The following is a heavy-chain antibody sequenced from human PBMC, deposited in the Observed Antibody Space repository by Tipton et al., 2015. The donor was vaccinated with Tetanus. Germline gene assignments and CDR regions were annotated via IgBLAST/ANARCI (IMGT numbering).Heavy chain of an antibody. Sequence: TLSLTCTVSGGSLSTFYWNWIRQPAGKGLEWIGRIYSSGSTNYNPSLKSRVTISVDTSKNQFSLKLNSVTAADTAVYYCARDQARGARGWNYFDYWGQGTLVTVSS. J-gene: IGHJ4*02. CDR2: IYSSGST. CDR1: GGSLSTFY. D-gene: IGHD1-26*01. CDR3: ARDQARGARGWNYFDY. V-gene: IGHV4-4*07.